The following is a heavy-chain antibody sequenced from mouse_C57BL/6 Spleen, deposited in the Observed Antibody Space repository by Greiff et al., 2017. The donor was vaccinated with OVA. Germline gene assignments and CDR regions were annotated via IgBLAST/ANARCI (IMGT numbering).Heavy chain of an antibody. CDR1: GYTFTSYG. Sequence: QVQLKQSGAELARPGASVKLSCKASGYTFTSYGISWVKQRTGQGLEWIGEIYPRSGNTYYNEKFKGKATLTADKSSSTAYMELRSLTSEDSAVYFCAREGDYSNLGMDYWGQGTSVTVSS. V-gene: IGHV1-81*01. CDR3: AREGDYSNLGMDY. J-gene: IGHJ4*01. D-gene: IGHD2-5*01. CDR2: IYPRSGNT.